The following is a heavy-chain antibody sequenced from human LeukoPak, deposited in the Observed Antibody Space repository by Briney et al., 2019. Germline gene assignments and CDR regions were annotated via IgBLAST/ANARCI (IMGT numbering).Heavy chain of an antibody. D-gene: IGHD4-17*01. CDR1: GFTFSSYG. V-gene: IGHV3-23*01. CDR2: ISDSGGST. CDR3: ARRGTTYAFDI. Sequence: GGSLRLSCAASGFTFSSYGMSWVRQAPGKGLEWVSAISDSGGSTYYADSVKGRFTISRDNSKNTLYLQMNSLRAEDTAIYYCARRGTTYAFDIWGQGTMVTVSS. J-gene: IGHJ3*02.